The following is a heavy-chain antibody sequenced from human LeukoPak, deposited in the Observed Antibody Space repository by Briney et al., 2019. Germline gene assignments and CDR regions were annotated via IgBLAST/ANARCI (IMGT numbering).Heavy chain of an antibody. CDR1: GYTFTDYY. V-gene: IGHV1-2*02. CDR2: IHPNSGAT. Sequence: ASVKVSCKASGYTFTDYYLHWVRQASGQGLEWMGWIHPNSGATTYAQKFQGRVSMTRDTSINTVFMELSRLTFDDTAVYYWSREDFWGQGTLVTVSS. CDR3: SREDF. J-gene: IGHJ4*02.